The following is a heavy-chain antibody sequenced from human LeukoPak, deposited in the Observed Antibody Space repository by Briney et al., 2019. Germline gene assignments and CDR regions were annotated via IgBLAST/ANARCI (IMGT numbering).Heavy chain of an antibody. V-gene: IGHV3-21*01. Sequence: GGSLRLSCAASGFTFSSYSMNWVRQAPGKGLEWVSSISSSSSYIYYAGSVKGRFTISRDNAKNSLHLQMNSLRAEDTAVYYCARDWGRPTDYWGQGTLVTVSS. CDR3: ARDWGRPTDY. D-gene: IGHD3-16*01. CDR2: ISSSSSYI. J-gene: IGHJ4*02. CDR1: GFTFSSYS.